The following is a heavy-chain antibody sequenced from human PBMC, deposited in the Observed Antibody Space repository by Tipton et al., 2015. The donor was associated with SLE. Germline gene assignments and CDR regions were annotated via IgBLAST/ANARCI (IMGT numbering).Heavy chain of an antibody. D-gene: IGHD6-19*01. V-gene: IGHV3-72*01. Sequence: SLRLSCAASGLTFSDHYMDWVRQAPGKGLEWVGRVRNKAKSYTTEYAASVKGRFTISRDDSKNSLYLQMNSLKTDDTAVYYCTRAKWDSTGYHYFDYWGQGTLVTVSS. CDR1: GLTFSDHY. CDR2: VRNKAKSYTT. J-gene: IGHJ4*02. CDR3: TRAKWDSTGYHYFDY.